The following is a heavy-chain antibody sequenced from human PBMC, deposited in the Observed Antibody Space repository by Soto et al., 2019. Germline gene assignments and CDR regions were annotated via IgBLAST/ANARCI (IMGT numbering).Heavy chain of an antibody. CDR1: GGSISSYY. D-gene: IGHD3-3*01. CDR3: ARGSLRFYNSSYYYYYGMDI. CDR2: IYTSGST. J-gene: IGHJ6*02. Sequence: SETLSLTCTVSGGSISSYYWSWIRQPAGKGLEWIGRIYTSGSTNYNPSLKSRVTMSVDTSKNQFSLKLSSVTAADTAVYYCARGSLRFYNSSYYYYYGMDIWGQGTTVTVSS. V-gene: IGHV4-4*07.